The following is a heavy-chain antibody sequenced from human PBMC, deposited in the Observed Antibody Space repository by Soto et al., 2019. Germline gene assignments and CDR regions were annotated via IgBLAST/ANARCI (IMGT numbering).Heavy chain of an antibody. CDR1: GGSFSGYH. D-gene: IGHD6-19*01. CDR2: VHHDGGI. Sequence: QVQLQQWGAGLLKPSETLSLTCAVYGGSFSGYHYTWIRQPPGKGLEWIGEVHHDGGINYNPSLASRATISADASKNQFSLRLRSATAADTAVYYCLRGYGEQWPTSDYWGQGTLVTVSS. V-gene: IGHV4-34*02. J-gene: IGHJ4*02. CDR3: LRGYGEQWPTSDY.